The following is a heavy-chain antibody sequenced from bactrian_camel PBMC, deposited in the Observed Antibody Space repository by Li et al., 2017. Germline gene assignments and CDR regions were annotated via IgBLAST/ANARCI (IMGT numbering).Heavy chain of an antibody. D-gene: IGHD5*01. CDR2: IDSDGST. Sequence: QVQLVESGGGSVQAGGSLRLSCVPSEYTYTSFCWAWIRQAPGSEREAVAGIDSDGSTIYADSVRGRFTSVRGRFTTSNGITGTTLYLQMDSLKPEDTAMYYCAAYPRPNCPPLGGHWFYNYWGQGTQVTVS. J-gene: IGHJ4*01. V-gene: IGHV3S26*01. CDR1: EYTYTSFC. CDR3: AAYPRPNCPPLGGHWFYNY.